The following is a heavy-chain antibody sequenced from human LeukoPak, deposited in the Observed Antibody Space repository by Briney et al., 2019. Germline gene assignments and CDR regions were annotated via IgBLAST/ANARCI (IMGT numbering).Heavy chain of an antibody. J-gene: IGHJ4*02. CDR2: MNSDGSAT. CDR1: GFSFSDYW. CDR3: AKGPNYFDS. Sequence: GGSLRLSCAASGFSFSDYWMHWVRQAPGKGLVWVTRMNSDGSATYYADSVQGRFTISRDNAKNTLYLQMNSLRAEDTAMYFCAKGPNYFDSWGQGTLVTVSS. V-gene: IGHV3-74*01.